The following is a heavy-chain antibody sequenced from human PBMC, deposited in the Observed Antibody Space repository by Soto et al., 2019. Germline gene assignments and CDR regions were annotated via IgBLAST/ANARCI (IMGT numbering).Heavy chain of an antibody. CDR3: ARDLGKAFGGVRGFYI. J-gene: IGHJ3*02. D-gene: IGHD3-16*01. CDR2: IIPILGIA. CDR1: GGTFSSYT. V-gene: IGHV1-69*04. Sequence: GASVKVSCKASGGTFSSYTISWVRQAPGQGLEWMGRIIPILGIANYAQKFQGRVTITADKSTSTAYMELSSLRSEDTAVYYCARDLGKAFGGVRGFYIWGQGTMVTVSS.